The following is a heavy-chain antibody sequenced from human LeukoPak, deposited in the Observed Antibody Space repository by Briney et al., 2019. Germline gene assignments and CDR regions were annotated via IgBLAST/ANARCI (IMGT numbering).Heavy chain of an antibody. D-gene: IGHD4-23*01. J-gene: IGHJ6*02. V-gene: IGHV1-18*01. CDR1: GYTFTSYG. CDR2: ISAYNGNT. Sequence: ASVKVSCKASGYTFTSYGISWVRQAPGQGLEWMGWISAYNGNTNYAQKLQGRVTMTTDTSTSTAYMELRSLRSDDTAVYYCASESHDYGGPNRGYYYYGMDVWGQGTTVTVSS. CDR3: ASESHDYGGPNRGYYYYGMDV.